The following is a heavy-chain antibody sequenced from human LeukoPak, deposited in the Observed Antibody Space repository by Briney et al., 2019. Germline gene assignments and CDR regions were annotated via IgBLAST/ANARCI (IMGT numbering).Heavy chain of an antibody. CDR1: GGSITNYY. J-gene: IGHJ4*02. D-gene: IGHD2-15*01. CDR3: ARGVVAAPQTFDY. CDR2: IYFSGST. Sequence: ASETLSLTCTVSGGSITNYYWSWIRQPPGKGLEWIGYIYFSGSTNYNPSLKSRVTISVDTSKNQFSLKLSSVTAADTAVYYCARGVVAAPQTFDYWGQGTLVTVSS. V-gene: IGHV4-59*01.